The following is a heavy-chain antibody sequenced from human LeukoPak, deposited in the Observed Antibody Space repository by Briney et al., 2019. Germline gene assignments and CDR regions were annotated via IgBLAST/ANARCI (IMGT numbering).Heavy chain of an antibody. Sequence: SETLSLTCAVYGGSFSGYYWSWIRQPPGKGLEWIGEINHSGSTNYNPSLKSRVTISVDTSKNQFSLKLSSVTAADTAVYYCARADGNYYYYYMDVWGKGTTVTVSS. J-gene: IGHJ6*03. V-gene: IGHV4-34*01. CDR3: ARADGNYYYYYMDV. CDR2: INHSGST. CDR1: GGSFSGYY.